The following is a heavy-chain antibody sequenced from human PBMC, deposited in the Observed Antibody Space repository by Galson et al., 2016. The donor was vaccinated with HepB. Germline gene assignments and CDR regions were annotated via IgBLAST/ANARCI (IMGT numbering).Heavy chain of an antibody. J-gene: IGHJ2*01. V-gene: IGHV1-69*13. CDR2: IITAFGTP. Sequence: SVKVSCKASGGLFNNFAINWVRQAPGQGLEYMGGIITAFGTPHYTEKFKGRLTITADSSTRTVYLELSTLRSEDTAIYYCTKAFNWNRGDWYLDLWGRGTVVTVSS. CDR1: GGLFNNFA. CDR3: TKAFNWNRGDWYLDL. D-gene: IGHD1-1*01.